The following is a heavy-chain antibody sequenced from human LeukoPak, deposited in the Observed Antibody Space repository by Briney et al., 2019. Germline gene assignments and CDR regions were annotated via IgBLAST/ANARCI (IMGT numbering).Heavy chain of an antibody. J-gene: IGHJ4*02. D-gene: IGHD5-24*01. CDR1: GYTFTSYY. CDR3: AGDSASLRDGYNDIDY. V-gene: IGHV1-46*01. Sequence: ASVKVSCKASGYTFTSYYMHWVRQAPGQGLEWMGIINPSGGSTSYAQKFQGRVTMTRDTSTSTVYMELSSLRSEDTAVYYCAGDSASLRDGYNDIDYWGQGTLVTVSS. CDR2: INPSGGST.